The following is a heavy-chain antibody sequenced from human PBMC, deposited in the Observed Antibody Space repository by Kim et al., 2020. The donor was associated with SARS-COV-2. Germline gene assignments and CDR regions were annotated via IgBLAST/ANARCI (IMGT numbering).Heavy chain of an antibody. V-gene: IGHV3-48*04. D-gene: IGHD3-10*01. CDR2: ISSSSSTI. CDR3: ARCSDYYGSGSYYKKRAYYYYGMDV. CDR1: GFTFSSYS. J-gene: IGHJ6*02. Sequence: GGSLRLSCAASGFTFSSYSMNWVRQAPGKGLEWVSYISSSSSTIYYADSVKGRFTISRDNAKNSLYLQMNSLRAEDTAVYYCARCSDYYGSGSYYKKRAYYYYGMDVWGQGTTVTVSS.